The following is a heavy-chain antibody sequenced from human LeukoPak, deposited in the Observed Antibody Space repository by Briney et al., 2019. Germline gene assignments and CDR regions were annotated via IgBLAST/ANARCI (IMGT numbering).Heavy chain of an antibody. J-gene: IGHJ5*02. CDR2: ISYDGSNK. CDR3: ARGGYSSSWYGGPLFDP. CDR1: GFAFRGNG. V-gene: IGHV3-30*03. D-gene: IGHD6-13*01. Sequence: GGSLRLSGEAPGFAFRGNGMHWAGRAPGKGLEGGALISYDGSNKYYAESVKGRLTVSRDNAKNSLYLQMNSLRAEDTAVYYCARGGYSSSWYGGPLFDPWGQGTLVTVSS.